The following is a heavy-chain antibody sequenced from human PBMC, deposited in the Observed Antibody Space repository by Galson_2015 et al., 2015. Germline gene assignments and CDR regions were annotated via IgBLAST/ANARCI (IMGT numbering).Heavy chain of an antibody. CDR3: ARGTVTTNGVFDY. D-gene: IGHD4-17*01. CDR1: GGTFSSYA. V-gene: IGHV1-69*13. Sequence: SVKVSCKASGGTFSSYAISWVRQAPGQGLEWMGGIIPIFGTANYAQKFQGRVTITADESTSTAYMELSSLRSEDTAVYYCARGTVTTNGVFDYWGQGTLVTVSS. CDR2: IIPIFGTA. J-gene: IGHJ4*02.